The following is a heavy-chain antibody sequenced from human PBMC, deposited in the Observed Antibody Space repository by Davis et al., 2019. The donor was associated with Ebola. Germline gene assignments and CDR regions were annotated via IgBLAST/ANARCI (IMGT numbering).Heavy chain of an antibody. CDR1: GFTFTTYS. Sequence: GGSLRLSCVASGFTFTTYSMSWVRQAPGKALEWVSSISSDSDYIYYADSAKGRFTISRDNAKNSLFLQMDSLRAEDTAVYYCAIWGLRGNYDSWSGSDYYFDYWGQGTLVTVSS. CDR3: AIWGLRGNYDSWSGSDYYFDY. V-gene: IGHV3-21*01. D-gene: IGHD3-3*01. CDR2: ISSDSDYI. J-gene: IGHJ4*02.